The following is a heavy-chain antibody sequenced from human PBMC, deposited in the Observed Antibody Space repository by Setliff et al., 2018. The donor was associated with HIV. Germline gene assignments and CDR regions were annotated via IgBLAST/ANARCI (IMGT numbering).Heavy chain of an antibody. CDR1: GDSITSGNSF. V-gene: IGHV4-31*01. J-gene: IGHJ4*02. CDR2: IYFSGSA. Sequence: SSETLSLTCTVSGDSITSGNSFWSWIRQSPGKGLEWIGYIYFSGSATHNPTLKSPVSISVDTSKNQFYLTITSVTAADTAVYYCARGRVFCDGDSCYHFDYWGRGILVTVSS. D-gene: IGHD2-21*02. CDR3: ARGRVFCDGDSCYHFDY.